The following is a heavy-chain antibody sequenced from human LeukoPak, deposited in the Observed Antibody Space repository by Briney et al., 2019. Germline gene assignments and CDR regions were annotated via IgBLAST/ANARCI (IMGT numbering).Heavy chain of an antibody. CDR2: IYYSGST. CDR1: GGSISSYY. V-gene: IGHV4-59*08. D-gene: IGHD3-10*01. CDR3: ARRATNYYGSGSSFDY. Sequence: PSETLSLTCTVSGGSISSYYWSWIRQPPGKGLEWIGYIYYSGSTNYNPSLKSRATISVDTSKNQFSLKLSSVTAADTAVYYCARRATNYYGSGSSFDYWGQGTLVTVSS. J-gene: IGHJ4*02.